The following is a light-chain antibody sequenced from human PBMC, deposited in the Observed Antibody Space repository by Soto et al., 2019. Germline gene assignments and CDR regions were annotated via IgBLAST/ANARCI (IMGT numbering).Light chain of an antibody. CDR3: SSYTSISTSVV. V-gene: IGLV2-14*03. CDR2: DVS. J-gene: IGLJ2*01. CDR1: SSDIGDYNS. Sequence: QSVLTQPASVSGSPGQSITISCTGTSSDIGDYNSVSWYQHHPGKAPKLMIYDVSSRPSGVSNRFSGSKSGNTASLTISGLQAEDEADYYCSSYTSISTSVVFGGGTQLTVL.